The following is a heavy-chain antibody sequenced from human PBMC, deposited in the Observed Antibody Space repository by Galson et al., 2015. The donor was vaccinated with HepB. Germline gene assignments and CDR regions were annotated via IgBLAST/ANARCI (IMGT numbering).Heavy chain of an antibody. CDR3: AREATDTNSSGWSRGFDY. V-gene: IGHV4-34*01. D-gene: IGHD6-19*01. CDR2: INHSGST. J-gene: IGHJ4*02. Sequence: ETLSLTCAVYGGSLSGYYWSWIRQPPGKGLEWIGEINHSGSTNYNPSLKSRVTISVDTSKNQFSLKLSSVTAADTAVYYCAREATDTNSSGWSRGFDYWGQGTLVTVSS. CDR1: GGSLSGYY.